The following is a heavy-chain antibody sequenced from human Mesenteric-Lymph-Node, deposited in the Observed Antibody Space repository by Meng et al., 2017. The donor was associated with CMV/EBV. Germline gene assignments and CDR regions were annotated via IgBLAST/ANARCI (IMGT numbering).Heavy chain of an antibody. CDR3: ARGMTTRGRLDY. Sequence: GGSLRLSCAASGFTFSSYEMNWVRQAPGKGLEWVSYISSSGSTIYYADSVKGRFTISRDNAKNSLYLQMNSLRAEDTAVYYCARGMTTRGRLDYWGQGTLVTVSS. J-gene: IGHJ4*02. D-gene: IGHD5-24*01. V-gene: IGHV3-48*03. CDR2: ISSSGSTI. CDR1: GFTFSSYE.